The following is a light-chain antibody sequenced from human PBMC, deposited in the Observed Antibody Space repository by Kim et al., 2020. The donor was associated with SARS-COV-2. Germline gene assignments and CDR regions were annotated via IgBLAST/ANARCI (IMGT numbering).Light chain of an antibody. Sequence: SASVEARVTIACRASQSIKICLAWHQQKPGKAPKLLIYKASSLESGVPSRFGGSGSGTDFPLTISSLQPDDIATYYCQQYNSYWTFGQGTKVDIK. J-gene: IGKJ1*01. CDR3: QQYNSYWT. V-gene: IGKV1-5*03. CDR1: QSIKIC. CDR2: KAS.